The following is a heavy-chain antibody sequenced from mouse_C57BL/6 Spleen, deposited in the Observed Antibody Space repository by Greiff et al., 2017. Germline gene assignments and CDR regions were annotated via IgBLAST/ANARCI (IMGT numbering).Heavy chain of an antibody. V-gene: IGHV1-55*01. D-gene: IGHD2-4*01. J-gene: IGHJ1*03. Sequence: QVQLQQPGAELVKPGASVKMSCKASGYTFTSYWITWVKQRPGQGLEWIGDIYPGSGSTNYNEKFKSKATLTVDTSSSTAYMQLSSLTSEDSAVYYCARHSYYDYDWYFDVWGTGTTVTVSS. CDR1: GYTFTSYW. CDR2: IYPGSGST. CDR3: ARHSYYDYDWYFDV.